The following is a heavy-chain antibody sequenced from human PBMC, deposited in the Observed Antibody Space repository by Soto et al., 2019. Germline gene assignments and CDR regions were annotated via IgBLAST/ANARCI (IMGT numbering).Heavy chain of an antibody. V-gene: IGHV1-2*02. CDR2: IDPKNGGT. J-gene: IGHJ4*02. Sequence: QVRLVQSGTGVKKPGASVKVSCQASGYSISAYYIHWVRQAPGQGLEWMGWIDPKNGGTVSSQKFQGRLTMTRDTSISTVYMDLSGLTSDDTALYYCGRDDYGIFPYWGQGSLVTVSS. D-gene: IGHD3-10*01. CDR3: GRDDYGIFPY. CDR1: GYSISAYY.